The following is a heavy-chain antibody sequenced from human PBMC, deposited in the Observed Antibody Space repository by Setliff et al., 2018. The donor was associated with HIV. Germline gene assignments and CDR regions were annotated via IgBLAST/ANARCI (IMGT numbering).Heavy chain of an antibody. CDR1: GYMFTTYW. J-gene: IGHJ6*03. V-gene: IGHV5-51*01. Sequence: PGESLKISCKDSGYMFTTYWIGWVRQMPGKGLEWMGIIYPDDSDTRYNPSFQGHITISADKSINTAYLQWSSLKASDTAMYYCARRSQNYYYMDVWGKGTTVTVSS. CDR3: ARRSQNYYYMDV. CDR2: IYPDDSDT.